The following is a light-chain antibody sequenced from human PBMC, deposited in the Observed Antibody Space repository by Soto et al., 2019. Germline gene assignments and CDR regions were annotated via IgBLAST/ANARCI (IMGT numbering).Light chain of an antibody. J-gene: IGKJ2*01. CDR3: QQSYSTPRT. Sequence: DIHMPQSTTSLSASVGARATITCPTSQDSRSYMNWYQQRPGEAPKLLIYATSSLQSGVPSRFSGSGAGTDFALTISSLQPEDFATYYCQQSYSTPRTFGQGTKVDIK. CDR1: QDSRSY. V-gene: IGKV1-39*01. CDR2: ATS.